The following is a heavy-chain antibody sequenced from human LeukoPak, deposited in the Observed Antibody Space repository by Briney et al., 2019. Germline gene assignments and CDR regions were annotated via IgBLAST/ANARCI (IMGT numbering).Heavy chain of an antibody. J-gene: IGHJ4*02. CDR1: GGTFSSYA. V-gene: IGHV1-69*13. Sequence: ASVKVTCKASGGTFSSYAISWVRQPPGQGLEWMGGIIPIFGTANYAQKFQGRVTITADESTSTAYMELSSLRSEDTAVYYCARGTYYYDSSGYLYYWGQGSLVTVSS. D-gene: IGHD3-22*01. CDR3: ARGTYYYDSSGYLYY. CDR2: IIPIFGTA.